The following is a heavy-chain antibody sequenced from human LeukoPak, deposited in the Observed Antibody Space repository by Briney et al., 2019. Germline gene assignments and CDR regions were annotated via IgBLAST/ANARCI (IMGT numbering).Heavy chain of an antibody. Sequence: TGGSLRLSCAASGFTVSSKYMSWVRQAPGKGLEWVSVIYSGGSTYYADSVKGRFTISRDNAKSSLYLQMNSPRDEDTAVYYCASSGSYRFDYWGQGTLVTVSS. V-gene: IGHV3-53*01. J-gene: IGHJ4*02. D-gene: IGHD1-26*01. CDR2: IYSGGST. CDR3: ASSGSYRFDY. CDR1: GFTVSSKY.